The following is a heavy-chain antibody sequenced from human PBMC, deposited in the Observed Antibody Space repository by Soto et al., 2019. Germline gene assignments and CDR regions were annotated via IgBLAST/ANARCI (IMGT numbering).Heavy chain of an antibody. D-gene: IGHD3-3*01. CDR1: GFTFSSYA. J-gene: IGHJ5*02. V-gene: IGHV3-23*01. CDR3: AKDGHPIPYWTGYYRLGWLDP. Sequence: EVQLLESGGGLVQPGGSLRLSCAASGFTFSSYAMSWVRPAPGKGLDWGSAISGSGGSTSYADSVKGRFTISRANSKNTLYRQKKSLRAEDTAVYYCAKDGHPIPYWTGYYRLGWLDPWGQGTLVTVSS. CDR2: ISGSGGST.